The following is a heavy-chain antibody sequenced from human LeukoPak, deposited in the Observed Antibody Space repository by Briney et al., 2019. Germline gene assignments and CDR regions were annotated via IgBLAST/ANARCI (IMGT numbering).Heavy chain of an antibody. Sequence: GGSLRLSCAASGFTFSSYAMSWVRQAPGKGLEWVSAISGSGGSTYYADSVKGRFTISRDNSKNTLYLQMNSLRAEDPAVYYFSLHFFSYYHLDVWGKGTTVTV. D-gene: IGHD2-15*01. V-gene: IGHV3-23*01. CDR3: SLHFFSYYHLDV. CDR2: ISGSGGST. CDR1: GFTFSSYA. J-gene: IGHJ6*03.